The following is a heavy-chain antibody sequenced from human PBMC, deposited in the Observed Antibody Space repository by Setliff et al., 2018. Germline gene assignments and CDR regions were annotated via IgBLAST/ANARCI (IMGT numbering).Heavy chain of an antibody. D-gene: IGHD4-17*01. CDR1: GFSISSGYY. CDR3: ARGRFQYVGDSYYFDY. J-gene: IGHJ4*02. Sequence: SETLSLTCAVSGFSISSGYYWGWIRQPAGKGLEWIGHVYSRGTTNYNPSLKSRLTISADTSKNQFSLRLSSVTAADTAVYYCARGRFQYVGDSYYFDYWGQGDLVTVSS. CDR2: VYSRGTT. V-gene: IGHV4-61*09.